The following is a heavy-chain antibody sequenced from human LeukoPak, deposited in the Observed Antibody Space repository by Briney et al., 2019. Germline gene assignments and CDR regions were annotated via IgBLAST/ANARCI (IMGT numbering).Heavy chain of an antibody. CDR2: ISAYNGNT. D-gene: IGHD6-6*01. CDR1: GYTFTSYG. CDR3: ARDVGYSSSSAWFDP. Sequence: ASVKVSCKASGYTFTSYGISWVRRAPGQGLEWMGWISAYNGNTNYAQKLQGRVTMTTDTSTSTAYMELRSLRSDDTAVYYCARDVGYSSSSAWFDPWGQGTLVTVSS. J-gene: IGHJ5*02. V-gene: IGHV1-18*01.